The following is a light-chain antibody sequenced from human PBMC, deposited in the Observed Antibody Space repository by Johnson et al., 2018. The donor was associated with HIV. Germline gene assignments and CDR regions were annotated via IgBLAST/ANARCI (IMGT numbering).Light chain of an antibody. CDR3: GTWDSSLCACPYV. CDR1: SSNIGNNY. CDR2: DNN. J-gene: IGLJ1*01. V-gene: IGLV1-51*01. Sequence: QSVLTQPPSVSAAPGQKVTISCSGSSSNIGNNYVSWYQQLTGTAPKLLIYDNNNRPSGIPDRFSGSKSGTSAPLGITELQTGEEADYSCGTWDSSLCACPYVFGTGIEVTVL.